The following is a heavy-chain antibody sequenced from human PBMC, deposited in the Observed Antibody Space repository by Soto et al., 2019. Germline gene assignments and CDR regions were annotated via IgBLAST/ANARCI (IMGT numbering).Heavy chain of an antibody. CDR3: ARLGGDTTDFDY. CDR2: IYPGDSDT. CDR1: GYSFTSYW. V-gene: IGHV5-51*01. J-gene: IGHJ4*02. D-gene: IGHD3-16*01. Sequence: GESLKSSCKGSGYSFTSYWIGRVRQMTGKGLEWMGIIYPGDSDTRYMPSFQGQVTISADKSISTTYLQWSSLKASDTAMYYCARLGGDTTDFDYWGQGTLVTVSS.